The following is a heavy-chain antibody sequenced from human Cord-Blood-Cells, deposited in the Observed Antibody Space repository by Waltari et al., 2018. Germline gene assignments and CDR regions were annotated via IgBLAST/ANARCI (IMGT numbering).Heavy chain of an antibody. Sequence: MGIIYPGDSDTRYSPSFQGQVTISADKSISTAYLQWSSLKASDTAMYYCARRAQAAAGTTLDYWGQGTLVTVSS. J-gene: IGHJ4*02. CDR3: ARRAQAAAGTTLDY. D-gene: IGHD6-13*01. CDR2: IYPGDSDT. V-gene: IGHV5-51*01.